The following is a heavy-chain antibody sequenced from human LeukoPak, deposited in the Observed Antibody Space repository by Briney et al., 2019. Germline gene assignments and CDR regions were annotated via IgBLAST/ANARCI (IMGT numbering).Heavy chain of an antibody. CDR2: IKQDGTEE. V-gene: IGHV3-7*03. J-gene: IGHJ5*02. CDR1: GFTFSSSW. CDR3: AREESLLRYFDWLLSGDGNWFDP. Sequence: GGSLRLSCVASGFTFSSSWMSWVRRAPGKGLEWVANIKQDGTEEYYVDSVRGRFSISKDNAKNSLYLQMNSLRAEDTAVYCCAREESLLRYFDWLLSGDGNWFDPWGQGTLVTVSS. D-gene: IGHD3-9*01.